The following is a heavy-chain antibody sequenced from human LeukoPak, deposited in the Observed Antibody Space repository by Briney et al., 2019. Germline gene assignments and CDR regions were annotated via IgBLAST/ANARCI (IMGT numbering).Heavy chain of an antibody. Sequence: SGGPLRLSCAASGFTFSSYEMNWVRQAPGKGLEWVSYITSSGSTIYYADSVKGRFTISRDNAKNSLYLQMNSLRAEDTAVYYCAREHAGSRWDYFDYWGQGTPVTVSS. J-gene: IGHJ4*02. CDR3: AREHAGSRWDYFDY. V-gene: IGHV3-48*03. CDR1: GFTFSSYE. CDR2: ITSSGSTI. D-gene: IGHD4-23*01.